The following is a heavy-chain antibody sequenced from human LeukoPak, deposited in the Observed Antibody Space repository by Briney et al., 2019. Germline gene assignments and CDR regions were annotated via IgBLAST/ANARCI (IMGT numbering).Heavy chain of an antibody. CDR2: IYHSGST. D-gene: IGHD3-22*01. J-gene: IGHJ4*02. CDR3: ARVNNYYDSSGYYYLDY. Sequence: SETLSLTCTVSGYSISSGYYWGWIRQPPGKGLEWIGSIYHSGSTYYNPSLKSRVTISVDTSKNQFSLKLSSVTAADTAVYYCARVNNYYDSSGYYYLDYWGQGTLVTVSS. V-gene: IGHV4-38-2*02. CDR1: GYSISSGYY.